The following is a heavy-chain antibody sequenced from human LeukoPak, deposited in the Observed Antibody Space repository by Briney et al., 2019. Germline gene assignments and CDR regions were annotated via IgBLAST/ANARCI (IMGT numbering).Heavy chain of an antibody. D-gene: IGHD2-21*01. Sequence: PGGSLRLSCVVSGFTFSSYAMSWVRQAPGKGLEWVSAISGSGGSTYYADSVKGRFTISRDNSKNTLYLQMNSLRAEDTAVYYCAKALLLFFFSKQGAFDIWGQGTMVTVSS. J-gene: IGHJ3*02. CDR2: ISGSGGST. CDR3: AKALLLFFFSKQGAFDI. CDR1: GFTFSSYA. V-gene: IGHV3-23*01.